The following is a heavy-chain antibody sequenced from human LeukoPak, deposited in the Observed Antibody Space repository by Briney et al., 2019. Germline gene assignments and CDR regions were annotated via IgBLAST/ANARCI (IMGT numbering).Heavy chain of an antibody. CDR3: ARLHALGAEEFDP. CDR1: GGSITCHY. Sequence: SETLSLTCTVSGGSITCHYWSWIRQPPGKGLEWIGYIHYTGSTNYNPSLSNRITMSVDTPNNQFSLRLTSVPATDTAVYYCARLHALGAEEFDPWGQGALVTVSS. CDR2: IHYTGST. V-gene: IGHV4-59*11. D-gene: IGHD3-16*01. J-gene: IGHJ5*02.